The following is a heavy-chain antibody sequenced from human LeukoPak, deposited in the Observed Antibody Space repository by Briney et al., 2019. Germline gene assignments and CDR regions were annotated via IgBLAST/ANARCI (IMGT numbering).Heavy chain of an antibody. V-gene: IGHV3-30*02. CDR2: IRYDGSDK. D-gene: IGHD3-22*01. J-gene: IGHJ4*02. CDR1: GFTFSSQG. CDR3: TCGIVVATD. Sequence: GGSLRLSCAASGFTFSSQGMHWVRQAPGKGPEWVAFIRYDGSDKYYSDSVKGRFTISRDNSKNTLYLQMNSLRAEDTAVYYCTCGIVVATDWGQGTLVTVSS.